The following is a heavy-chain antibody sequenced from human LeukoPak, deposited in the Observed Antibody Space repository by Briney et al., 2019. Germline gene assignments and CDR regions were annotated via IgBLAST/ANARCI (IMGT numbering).Heavy chain of an antibody. D-gene: IGHD5-18*01. Sequence: ASVKASCKASGYTFTGYYMHWVRQAPGQGPEWMGRINPNSGGTNYAQKFQGRVTMTRDTSISTAYMELSRLRSDDTAVYYCAREYSYDLDYWGQGTLFTVSS. CDR2: INPNSGGT. CDR3: AREYSYDLDY. CDR1: GYTFTGYY. V-gene: IGHV1-2*06. J-gene: IGHJ4*02.